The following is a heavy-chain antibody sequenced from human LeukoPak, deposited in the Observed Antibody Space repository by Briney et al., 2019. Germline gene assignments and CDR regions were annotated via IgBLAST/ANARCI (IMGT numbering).Heavy chain of an antibody. Sequence: GGSLRLSCAGSGFTFRSYAMSWVRQAPGKGLEWVSVISASGMTTYYADSVKGRFTIARDNSQNKLSLQMNSLRAEDTAVYYCAKDPVGDSTTGYFYGMDVWGQGTTVTVS. J-gene: IGHJ6*02. V-gene: IGHV3-23*01. CDR3: AKDPVGDSTTGYFYGMDV. D-gene: IGHD1-26*01. CDR1: GFTFRSYA. CDR2: ISASGMTT.